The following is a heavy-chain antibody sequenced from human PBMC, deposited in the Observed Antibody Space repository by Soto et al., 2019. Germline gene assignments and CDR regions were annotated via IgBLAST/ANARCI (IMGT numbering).Heavy chain of an antibody. D-gene: IGHD3-10*01. CDR2: IYYSGST. Sequence: PSETLSRTCNVCGGSISSYYWSWIRQKPGKGLEWIGYIYYSGSTYYNPSLKSRVTISVDTSKNQFSLKLSSVTAADTAVYYCARDKTGSYYSGPHYFDYWGQGTLVTVSS. V-gene: IGHV4-59*12. CDR1: GGSISSYY. CDR3: ARDKTGSYYSGPHYFDY. J-gene: IGHJ4*02.